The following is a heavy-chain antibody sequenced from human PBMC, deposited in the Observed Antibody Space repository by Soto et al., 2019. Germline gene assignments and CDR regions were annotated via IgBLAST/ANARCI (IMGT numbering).Heavy chain of an antibody. D-gene: IGHD5-18*01. CDR2: IYSGGST. J-gene: IGHJ6*02. CDR1: GFTASSNY. Sequence: PGGSLRLSCAASGFTASSNYMSWVRQAPGKGLEWVSVIYSGGSTYYADSVKGRFTISRDNSKNTLYLQMNSLRAEDTAVYYCARTSGYSYGTYYYYGMDVWGQGTTVTVSS. CDR3: ARTSGYSYGTYYYYGMDV. V-gene: IGHV3-53*01.